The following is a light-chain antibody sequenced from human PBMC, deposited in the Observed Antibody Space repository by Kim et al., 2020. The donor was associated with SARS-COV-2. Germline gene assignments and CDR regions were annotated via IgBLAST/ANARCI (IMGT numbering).Light chain of an antibody. CDR3: NSRDSSGNHWV. V-gene: IGLV3-19*01. J-gene: IGLJ3*02. CDR1: RLRSYY. CDR2: GKN. Sequence: ALGQTVRITCRGDRLRSYYAGWYQQKPGQAPVLVIYGKNNRPSGIPDRFSGSSSGNTASLTITGAQAEDEADYYCNSRDSSGNHWVFGGGTQLTVL.